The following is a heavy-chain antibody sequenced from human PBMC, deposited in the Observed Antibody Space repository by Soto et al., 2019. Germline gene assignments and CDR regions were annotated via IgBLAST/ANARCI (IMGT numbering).Heavy chain of an antibody. J-gene: IGHJ4*02. D-gene: IGHD4-17*01. CDR1: GEFFTTYG. CDR2: ISTYSTNT. CDR3: ARWAGRVRDYGGPFDY. Sequence: QVELVQSGAEVKNPGASVTVSCKASGEFFTTYGISWVRQAPGQGLEWMGWISTYSTNTNYAPKFQGRLLLTADTSTTTAHIQLRSLRPDDTAVYYCARWAGRVRDYGGPFDYWGQVPLVTAS. V-gene: IGHV1-18*04.